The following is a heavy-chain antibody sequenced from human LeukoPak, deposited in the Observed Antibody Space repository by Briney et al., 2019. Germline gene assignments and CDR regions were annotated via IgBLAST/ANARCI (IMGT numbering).Heavy chain of an antibody. CDR2: MNTNSGNT. D-gene: IGHD2-15*01. CDR1: GYTFTSYD. J-gene: IGHJ6*02. Sequence: GASVKVSCKASGYTFTSYDINWVRQATGQGLEWMGWMNTNSGNTGYAQKFQGRVTMTRNTSISTAYMELSSLRSEDTAVYYCARGRGGPRYYYYYGMDVWGQGTTVTVSS. V-gene: IGHV1-8*01. CDR3: ARGRGGPRYYYYYGMDV.